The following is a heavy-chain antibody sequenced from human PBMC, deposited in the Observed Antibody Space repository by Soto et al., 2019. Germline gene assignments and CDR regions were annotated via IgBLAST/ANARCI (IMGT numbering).Heavy chain of an antibody. CDR3: AKWHWLDP. CDR2: ISGSGDRT. V-gene: IGHV3-23*01. Sequence: GGSLRLSCAASGFTLTSYVMSWVRQAPGKGLEWVSGISGSGDRTYYADSVKGRFTISRDNSKNTLYLQMNSLRGEDTAVYYCAKWHWLDPWGQGTLVTVSS. CDR1: GFTLTSYV. J-gene: IGHJ5*02.